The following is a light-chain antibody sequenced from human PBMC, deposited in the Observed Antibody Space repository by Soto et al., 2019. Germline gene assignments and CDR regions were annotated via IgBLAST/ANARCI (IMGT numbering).Light chain of an antibody. J-gene: IGLJ2*01. V-gene: IGLV4-69*01. CDR1: SGHSSYA. Sequence: QSVLTQSPSASASLGASVKLTCTLSSGHSSYAIAWHQQQPEKGPRYLMKLNSDGSHSKGDGIPDRFSGSSSGAERYLTISSLQSEDEADYYCQTWGSGIRVVFGRGTQLTVL. CDR2: LNSDGSH. CDR3: QTWGSGIRVV.